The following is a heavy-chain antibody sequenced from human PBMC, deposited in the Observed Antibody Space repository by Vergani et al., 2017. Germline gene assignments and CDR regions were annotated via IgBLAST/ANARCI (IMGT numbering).Heavy chain of an antibody. J-gene: IGHJ3*01. CDR1: GITFWKFG. CDR2: ISGDGGAV. CDR3: TKGSVYYHDSASYSYDPYTGFDL. Sequence: EVDLVESGGGLVQPGGSLRLSCEASGITFWKFGMHWVRQGPGKGLEWVSGISGDGGAVDYVDSVRGRFTISRDNAKNSLFLEMNRQRFEDAAVYFCTKGSVYYHDSASYSYDPYTGFDLWGQGTLVTVSS. D-gene: IGHD5/OR15-5a*01. V-gene: IGHV3-9*01.